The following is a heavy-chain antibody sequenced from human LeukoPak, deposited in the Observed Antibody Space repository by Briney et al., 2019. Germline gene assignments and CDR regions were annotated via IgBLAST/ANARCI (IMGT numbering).Heavy chain of an antibody. CDR1: GYTFTGCY. Sequence: ASVKVSCKASGYTFTGCYMHWVRQAPGQGLEWMGRINPNSGGANYAQKFQGRVTMTRDTSISTAYMELSRLRSDDTAVYYCARLVGYYDSSGEFDYWGQGTLVTISS. J-gene: IGHJ4*02. CDR3: ARLVGYYDSSGEFDY. D-gene: IGHD3-22*01. CDR2: INPNSGGA. V-gene: IGHV1-2*06.